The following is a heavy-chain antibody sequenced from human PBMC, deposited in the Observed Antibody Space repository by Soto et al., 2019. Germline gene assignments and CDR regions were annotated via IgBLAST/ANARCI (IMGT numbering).Heavy chain of an antibody. D-gene: IGHD3-3*01. J-gene: IGHJ5*02. CDR3: AKQGDYDFWSPSNNWFDP. CDR2: IGGRGGST. CDR1: GFTFSAYA. V-gene: IGHV3-23*01. Sequence: GSLRLSCAASGFTFSAYAMTWVRQAPGKGLEWVSTIGGRGGSTYTADSVKGRFTISRDGSKNTVFLQMDSLRTDDTAIYYCAKQGDYDFWSPSNNWFDPWGLGTLVTVSS.